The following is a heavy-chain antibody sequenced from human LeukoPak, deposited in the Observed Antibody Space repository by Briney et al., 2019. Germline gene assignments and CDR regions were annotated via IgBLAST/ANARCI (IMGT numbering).Heavy chain of an antibody. CDR1: GFTFSSHW. D-gene: IGHD6-25*01. CDR2: IKRDGSEK. J-gene: IGHJ4*02. V-gene: IGHV3-7*01. CDR3: ARDPSAGSES. Sequence: GGSLRLSCAASGFTFSSHWMSWVRQAPGKGLEWVANIKRDGSEKNYVDSVKGRFTISRDNAKSSLYLQMNSLRVEDTAVYYCARDPSAGSESWGQGTLVTVSP.